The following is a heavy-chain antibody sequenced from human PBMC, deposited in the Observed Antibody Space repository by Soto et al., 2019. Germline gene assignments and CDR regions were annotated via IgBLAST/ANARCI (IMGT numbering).Heavy chain of an antibody. CDR3: ARHDFKDSGSYPDAFDI. J-gene: IGHJ3*02. D-gene: IGHD1-26*01. V-gene: IGHV5-51*01. Sequence: PGASLKISCEGSGYSFPNYWIGWVRQMPGKGLEWMGIIYPADSDTRYSPSFQGQVTISVDKSISIAYLQWSSLKASDTALYYCARHDFKDSGSYPDAFDIWGQGKMVTVSS. CDR1: GYSFPNYW. CDR2: IYPADSDT.